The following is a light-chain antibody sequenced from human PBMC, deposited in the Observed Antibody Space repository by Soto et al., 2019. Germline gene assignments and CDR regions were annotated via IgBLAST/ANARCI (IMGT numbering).Light chain of an antibody. Sequence: EIVLTQSPGTLSLSPGERATLSCRASQSVSSNYLAWYQQKPGQAPRPLIYGASSRATGIPDRFSGSGAGNDFTLTISRLESEDFALYYCQQYGSSPWTFGQGTKVEIK. CDR3: QQYGSSPWT. J-gene: IGKJ1*01. CDR2: GAS. CDR1: QSVSSNY. V-gene: IGKV3-20*01.